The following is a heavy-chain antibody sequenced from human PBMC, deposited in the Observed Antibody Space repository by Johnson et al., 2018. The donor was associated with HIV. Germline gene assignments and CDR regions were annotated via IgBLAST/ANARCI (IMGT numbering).Heavy chain of an antibody. CDR2: IRSKVNTYAT. D-gene: IGHD4-11*01. V-gene: IGHV3-73*01. Sequence: VQLVESGGGLVQPGGSLKFSCAASGFTFSGSAMNWVRQASGKGLEWVGRIRSKVNTYATAYAASVKGRFIISRDNSKNTLYLQMNSLRAEDTAVYYCAKGEAATTVTLDIWGRGTMVTVSS. CDR3: AKGEAATTVTLDI. J-gene: IGHJ3*02. CDR1: GFTFSGSA.